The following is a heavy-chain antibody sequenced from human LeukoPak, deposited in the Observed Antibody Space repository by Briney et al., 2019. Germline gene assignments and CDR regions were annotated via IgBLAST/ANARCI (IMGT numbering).Heavy chain of an antibody. Sequence: TSETLSLTCAVYGGSSSGYYWSWIRQPPGKGLEWIGEINHSGSTYYNPSLKSRVTISVDTSKNQFSLKLSSVTAADTAVYYCARAGYYYGSGSYYNTPHFDYWGQGTLVTVSS. CDR2: INHSGST. D-gene: IGHD3-10*01. J-gene: IGHJ4*02. V-gene: IGHV4-34*01. CDR3: ARAGYYYGSGSYYNTPHFDY. CDR1: GGSSSGYY.